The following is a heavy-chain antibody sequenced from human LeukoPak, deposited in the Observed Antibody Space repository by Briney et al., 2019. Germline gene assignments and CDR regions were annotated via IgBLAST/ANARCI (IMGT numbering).Heavy chain of an antibody. CDR3: ARGGGDFIVVVPAAQGEVWFDP. Sequence: ASVKVSCKASGYTFTSYYMHWVRQAPGQGLERMGIINPSIGTTSYAQKFQGRVTITADKSTSTAYMELSSLRSEDTAVYYCARGGGDFIVVVPAAQGEVWFDPWGQGTLVTVSS. D-gene: IGHD2-2*01. J-gene: IGHJ5*02. CDR1: GYTFTSYY. CDR2: INPSIGTT. V-gene: IGHV1-46*01.